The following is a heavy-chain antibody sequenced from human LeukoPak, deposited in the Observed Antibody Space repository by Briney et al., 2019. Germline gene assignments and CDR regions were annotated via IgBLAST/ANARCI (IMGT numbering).Heavy chain of an antibody. CDR3: ARDRGFDALDI. Sequence: PSETLSLTCTVSGGSISSYYWSWIRQPPGKGLEWIGYIYYSGSTNYNPSLKSRVTISVDTSKNQFSLKLSSVTAADTAVYYCARDRGFDALDIWGQGTMVTVSS. D-gene: IGHD3-22*01. CDR2: IYYSGST. J-gene: IGHJ3*02. V-gene: IGHV4-59*01. CDR1: GGSISSYY.